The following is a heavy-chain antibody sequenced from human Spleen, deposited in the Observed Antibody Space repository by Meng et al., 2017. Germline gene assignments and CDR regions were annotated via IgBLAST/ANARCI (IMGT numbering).Heavy chain of an antibody. D-gene: IGHD6-19*01. CDR2: TYYRSKWVN. Sequence: SETLSLTCAISGDSVSSNSAAWNWIRQSPSRGLEWLGRTYYRSKWVNDSAVSVTSRLTINPDTAKNQFSLQLNSVTPADTAVYFCARAHCSGWDPWGQGTLVTVSS. V-gene: IGHV6-1*01. CDR3: ARAHCSGWDP. J-gene: IGHJ5*02. CDR1: GDSVSSNSAA.